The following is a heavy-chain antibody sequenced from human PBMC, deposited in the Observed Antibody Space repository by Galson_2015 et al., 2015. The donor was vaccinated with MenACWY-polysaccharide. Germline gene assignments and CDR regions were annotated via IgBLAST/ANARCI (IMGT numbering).Heavy chain of an antibody. D-gene: IGHD2/OR15-2a*01. CDR3: SRELFLFSISTG. CDR1: GFTFGDYA. CDR2: IRSTTYGGTT. V-gene: IGHV3-49*03. Sequence: FLRLSCEASGFTFGDYAVCWFGQAPGKGLEWVGFIRSTTYGGTTEYAASVKGRFTISRDDSKIIAYLQMNSLKTEDTAVYYCSRELFLFSISTGWGQGTLVTVSS. J-gene: IGHJ4*02.